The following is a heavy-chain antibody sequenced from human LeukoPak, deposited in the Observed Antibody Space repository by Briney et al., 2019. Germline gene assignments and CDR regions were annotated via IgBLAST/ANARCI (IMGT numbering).Heavy chain of an antibody. Sequence: GGSLRLSCAASGFTFSSYWMTWVRQAPGKGLEWVANINQAGSQKYYVDSVKGRFTISRDNAKNSLYLLMNSLRVEDTAVYYCARDPDCTSDVCFDYWGQGTLVTVSS. D-gene: IGHD2-8*01. V-gene: IGHV3-7*01. J-gene: IGHJ4*02. CDR1: GFTFSSYW. CDR3: ARDPDCTSDVCFDY. CDR2: INQAGSQK.